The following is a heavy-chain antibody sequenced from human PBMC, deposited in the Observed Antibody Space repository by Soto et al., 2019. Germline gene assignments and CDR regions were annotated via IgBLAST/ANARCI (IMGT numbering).Heavy chain of an antibody. CDR2: ISGTGGTI. J-gene: IGHJ6*02. CDR3: AKGSGNIRPYGMDV. V-gene: IGHV3-23*01. CDR1: GFTFSNHA. Sequence: EVQLLESGGGVVQPGGSLRVSCAAAGFTFSNHAMSWVRQAPGKGLEWDSTISGTGGTIYYADSVKGRFTISRDNSKNALWLQMNSLRAEDTALYYCAKGSGNIRPYGMDVWGQGTTVTVSS.